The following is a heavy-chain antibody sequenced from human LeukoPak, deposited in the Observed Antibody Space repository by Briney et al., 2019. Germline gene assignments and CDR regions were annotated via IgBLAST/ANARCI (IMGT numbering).Heavy chain of an antibody. Sequence: SETLSLTCAVYGGSFSGYYWSWIRQPPGKGLEWIGEINHSGSTNYNPSLKSRVTISVDTSKNQFSLKLSSVTAADTAVYYCARGRGGSYPNINYYYYYGMDVWGQGTTVTVSS. D-gene: IGHD1-26*01. V-gene: IGHV4-34*01. CDR2: INHSGST. CDR1: GGSFSGYY. J-gene: IGHJ6*02. CDR3: ARGRGGSYPNINYYYYYGMDV.